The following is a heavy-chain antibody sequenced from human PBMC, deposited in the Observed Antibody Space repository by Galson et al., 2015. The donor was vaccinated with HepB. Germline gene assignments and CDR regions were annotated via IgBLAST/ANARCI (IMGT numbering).Heavy chain of an antibody. CDR3: ARDRTLQLLWFGDEYFDY. D-gene: IGHD3-10*01. V-gene: IGHV3-30-3*01. CDR2: ISYDGSNK. J-gene: IGHJ4*02. CDR1: GFTFSSYA. Sequence: SLRLSCAASGFTFSSYAMHWVRQAPGKGLEWVAVISYDGSNKYYADSVKGRFTISRDNSKNTLYLQMNSLRAEDTAVYYCARDRTLQLLWFGDEYFDYWGQGTLVTVSS.